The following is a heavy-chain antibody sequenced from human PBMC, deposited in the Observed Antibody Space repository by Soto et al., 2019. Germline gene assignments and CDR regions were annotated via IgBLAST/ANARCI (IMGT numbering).Heavy chain of an antibody. CDR2: IYRTYGRSRT. CDR1: GFSGSEQH. J-gene: IGHJ3*01. V-gene: IGHV3-66*01. CDR3: ARADRSAFEV. Sequence: EEQLVESGGGLVQLGGSLRLSSAASGFSGSEQHLRWVRQAPGEGLEWVSTIYRTYGRSRTGYADSVEGRYTISRDNSKNTLSLRRNTVRAEDTAVYFCARADRSAFEVWGKGAMVIVSS.